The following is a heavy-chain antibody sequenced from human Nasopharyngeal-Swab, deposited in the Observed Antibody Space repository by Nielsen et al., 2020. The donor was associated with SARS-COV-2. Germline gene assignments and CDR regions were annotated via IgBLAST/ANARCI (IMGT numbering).Heavy chain of an antibody. V-gene: IGHV3-74*01. CDR2: ISSDGGSA. CDR3: ARGMAFFDY. D-gene: IGHD5-24*01. J-gene: IGHJ4*02. Sequence: GGSLRLSCEASRFTFSNYWMHWVRQAPGKGLVGVSRISSDGGSASYADAVKGRFTISRDNGKNTLYLQMNSLRAEDTAVDYCARGMAFFDYWGQGALVTVSS. CDR1: RFTFSNYW.